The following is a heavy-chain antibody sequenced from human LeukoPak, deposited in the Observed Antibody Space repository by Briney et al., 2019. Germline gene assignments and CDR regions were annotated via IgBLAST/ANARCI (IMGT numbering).Heavy chain of an antibody. CDR3: ARTRVYCSCTSCYPSHFDP. Sequence: SETLSLTCTVSGGSISSYYWSWIRQPPGKGLEWIGYIYYSGSTNYNPSLKSRVTISVDTSKNQFSLKLSSVTAADTAVYYCARTRVYCSCTSCYPSHFDPWGQGTLVTVSS. D-gene: IGHD2-2*01. CDR1: GGSISSYY. V-gene: IGHV4-59*01. J-gene: IGHJ5*02. CDR2: IYYSGST.